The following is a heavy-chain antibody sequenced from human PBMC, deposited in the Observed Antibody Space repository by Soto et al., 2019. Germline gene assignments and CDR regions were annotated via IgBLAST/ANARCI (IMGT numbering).Heavy chain of an antibody. CDR3: ATDGTEYFDSSGYEGYFQH. CDR1: GFTFSSYA. J-gene: IGHJ1*01. CDR2: ISYDGSNK. D-gene: IGHD3-22*01. Sequence: QVQLVESGGGVVQPGRSLRLSCAASGFTFSSYAMHWVRQAPGKGLEWVAVISYDGSNKYYADSVKGRFTISRDNSKNTLYLQMNGLRAEDTAVYYCATDGTEYFDSSGYEGYFQHWARAPWSPSPQ. V-gene: IGHV3-30-3*01.